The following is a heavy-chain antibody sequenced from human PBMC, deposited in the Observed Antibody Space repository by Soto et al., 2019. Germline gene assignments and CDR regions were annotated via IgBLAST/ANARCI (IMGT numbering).Heavy chain of an antibody. CDR3: ARVSRPTITIFGVVTSYGMDV. J-gene: IGHJ6*02. D-gene: IGHD3-3*01. V-gene: IGHV3-21*01. CDR1: GFTFSSYS. CDR2: ISSSSSYI. Sequence: GGSLRLSCAASGFTFSSYSMNWVRQAPGKGLEWVSSISSSSSYIYYADSVKGRFTISRDNAKNSLYLQMNSLRAEDTAVYYCARVSRPTITIFGVVTSYGMDVWGQGTTVTVSS.